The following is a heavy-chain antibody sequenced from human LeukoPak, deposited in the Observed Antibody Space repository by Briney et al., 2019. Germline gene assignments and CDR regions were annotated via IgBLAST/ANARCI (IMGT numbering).Heavy chain of an antibody. CDR3: ARGTMMVGP. D-gene: IGHD3-22*01. CDR2: INYSGTT. J-gene: IGHJ5*02. V-gene: IGHV4-59*01. CDR1: GVSIGTYY. Sequence: SETLSLTCTVSGVSIGTYYWSWIRQPPGKGLEWVGFINYSGTTNYNPSLKSRVSMSVDTSKNQFSLKLRSVTAADTAVYYCARGTMMVGPWGQGTQVTVSS.